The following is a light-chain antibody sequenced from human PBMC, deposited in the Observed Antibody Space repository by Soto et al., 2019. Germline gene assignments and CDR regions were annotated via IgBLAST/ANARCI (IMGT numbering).Light chain of an antibody. J-gene: IGKJ1*01. CDR3: QHLRT. CDR2: KAS. V-gene: IGKV1-5*03. Sequence: DIQMTQSPSTLSASVGDRVTITCRGSQNISRWLAWYQQKPGKVPKLLIYKASSLESGVPSRFSGSGSGTEFTLTISNLQPDDFATYHCQHLRTFGQGTKVDIK. CDR1: QNISRW.